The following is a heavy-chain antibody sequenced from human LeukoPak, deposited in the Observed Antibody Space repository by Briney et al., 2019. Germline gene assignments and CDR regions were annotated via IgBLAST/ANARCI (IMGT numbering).Heavy chain of an antibody. CDR1: GGTFSSYA. J-gene: IGHJ6*03. Sequence: GASVKVSCKASGGTFSSYAISWVRQAPGQGLEWMGGIIPIFGTANYAQKFQGRVTITADKSTSTAYMELSSLRSEDTAVYYCARDRFDDSSGYYYHYFYYMDVWGKGTTVTVSS. V-gene: IGHV1-69*06. CDR3: ARDRFDDSSGYYYHYFYYMDV. D-gene: IGHD3-22*01. CDR2: IIPIFGTA.